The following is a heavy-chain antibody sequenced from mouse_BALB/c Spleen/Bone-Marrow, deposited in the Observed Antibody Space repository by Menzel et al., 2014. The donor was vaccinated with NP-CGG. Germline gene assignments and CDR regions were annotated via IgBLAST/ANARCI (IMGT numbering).Heavy chain of an antibody. CDR1: GFSLTSYG. V-gene: IGHV2-2*02. CDR2: IWSGGST. D-gene: IGHD2-3*01. J-gene: IGHJ3*01. Sequence: QVQLKQSGPGLVQPSQSLSITCTVSGFSLTSYGVHWVRQSPGKGLEWLGVIWSGGSTDYNAAFISRLSISKDNSKSQVFFKKNSLQAKDTAIYYSARNNSGYYSWFAYWGQGTLVTVSA. CDR3: ARNNSGYYSWFAY.